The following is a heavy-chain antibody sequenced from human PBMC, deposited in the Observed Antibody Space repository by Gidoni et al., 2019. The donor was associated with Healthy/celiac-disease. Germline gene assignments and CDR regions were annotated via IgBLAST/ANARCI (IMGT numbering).Heavy chain of an antibody. CDR1: GGSISSYY. Sequence: QVQLQESGPGLVKPSETLSLTCTVSGGSISSYYWSWIRQPPGKGLEWIGYIYYSGSTNYNPSLKSRVTISVDTSKNQFSLKLSSVTAADTAVYYCARDLVSSGWTPDAFDIWGQGTMVTVSS. CDR3: ARDLVSSGWTPDAFDI. CDR2: IYYSGST. V-gene: IGHV4-59*01. D-gene: IGHD6-19*01. J-gene: IGHJ3*02.